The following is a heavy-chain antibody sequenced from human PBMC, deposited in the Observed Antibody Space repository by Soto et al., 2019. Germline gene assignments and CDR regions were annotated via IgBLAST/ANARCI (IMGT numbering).Heavy chain of an antibody. Sequence: QITLKESGPTLVKPTQTHTLTCTFSGFSLSTTGEGVGWIRQPPENALEWLAVIYWNDDKSYSPSLKSRLTISKDTSKKQVVLTMMNMAPVDTGTYYCAQVDDVAALFAYLGQGTLVTVSS. CDR1: GFSLSTTGEG. CDR2: IYWNDDK. CDR3: AQVDDVAALFAY. J-gene: IGHJ4*02. D-gene: IGHD6-6*01. V-gene: IGHV2-5*01.